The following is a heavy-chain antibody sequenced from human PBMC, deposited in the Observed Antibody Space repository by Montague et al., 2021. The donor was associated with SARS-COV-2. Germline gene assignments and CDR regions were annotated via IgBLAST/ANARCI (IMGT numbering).Heavy chain of an antibody. Sequence: ETLSLTCGVYGGSFGDDHWSWIRQPPGKGLEWIGDIKQSGSTNYNPSLKSRVTISVDTSKNQFSLKLTSVTAADTAVYFCARGHLSVSMIVVVFTSASYFFLHCGQPAQVPVSS. CDR1: GGSFGDDH. J-gene: IGHJ4*02. V-gene: IGHV4-34*01. CDR3: ARGHLSVSMIVVVFTSASYFFLH. D-gene: IGHD3-22*01. CDR2: IKQSGST.